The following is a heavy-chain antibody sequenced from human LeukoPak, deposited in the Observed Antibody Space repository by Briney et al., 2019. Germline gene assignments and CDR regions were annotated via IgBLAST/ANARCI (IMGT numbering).Heavy chain of an antibody. CDR3: ARGQQWLGHFDY. CDR1: GYTFTSYY. V-gene: IGHV1-46*01. J-gene: IGHJ4*02. CDR2: INPSGGST. D-gene: IGHD6-19*01. Sequence: ASVKVSCKASGYTFTSYYMHWVRQAPGQGLEWMGIINPSGGSTSYAQKFQGRVTITADKSTSTAYMELSSLRSEDTAVYYCARGQQWLGHFDYWGQGTLVTVSS.